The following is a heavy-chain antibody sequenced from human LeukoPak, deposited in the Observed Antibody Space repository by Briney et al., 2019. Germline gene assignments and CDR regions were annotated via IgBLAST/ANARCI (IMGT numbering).Heavy chain of an antibody. J-gene: IGHJ3*02. V-gene: IGHV1-46*01. CDR2: INHSGGST. CDR3: ARASVEMATIRLRRSAFDI. CDR1: GYTFTSYY. D-gene: IGHD5-24*01. Sequence: GSVRVSCKASGYTFTSYYMHWVRQAPGQGLEWMGIINHSGGSTTSAQKFQGRVTMTRDTSTSTVYMELSSLRSEDTAVYYCARASVEMATIRLRRSAFDIWGQGTMVTVSS.